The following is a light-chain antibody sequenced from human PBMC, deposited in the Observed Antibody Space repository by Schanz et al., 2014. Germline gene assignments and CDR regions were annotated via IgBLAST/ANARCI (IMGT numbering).Light chain of an antibody. J-gene: IGKJ2*01. CDR2: AAS. CDR3: QHET. V-gene: IGKV1-39*01. CDR1: QTISSY. Sequence: DIQMTQFPSSLSASVGDRVTITCRASQTISSYLNWYQHKPGKDPKLLIYAASTLQSGVPSRFSGSGSGTEFTLTITSLQPDDFATYYCQHETFGQGTKLEIK.